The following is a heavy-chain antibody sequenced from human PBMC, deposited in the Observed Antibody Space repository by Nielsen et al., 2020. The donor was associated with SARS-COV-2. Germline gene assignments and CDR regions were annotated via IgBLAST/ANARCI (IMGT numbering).Heavy chain of an antibody. V-gene: IGHV4-4*02. CDR2: IYNSGST. CDR1: GGSISSSNW. Sequence: GSLRLSCAVSGGSISSSNWWSWVSQPPGKGLEWIGEIYNSGSTNYNPSLKSRFTISVDKSKNQFSLKLSSVTAADTAVYYCARSDSSSYSSWGQGTLVTVSS. D-gene: IGHD6-6*01. J-gene: IGHJ4*02. CDR3: ARSDSSSYSS.